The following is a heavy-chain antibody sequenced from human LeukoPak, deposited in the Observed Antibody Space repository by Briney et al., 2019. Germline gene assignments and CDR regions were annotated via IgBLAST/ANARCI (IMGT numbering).Heavy chain of an antibody. CDR1: GGTFSSYA. CDR2: IIPILGIA. V-gene: IGHV1-69*04. Sequence: ASVKVSCKASGGTFSSYAISWVRQAPGQGLEWMGRIIPILGIANYAQKFQGRVTITADKSTSTAYMELSSLRSEDTAVYYCASFMVRGVTRDYWGQGTLVTVSS. CDR3: ASFMVRGVTRDY. J-gene: IGHJ4*02. D-gene: IGHD3-10*01.